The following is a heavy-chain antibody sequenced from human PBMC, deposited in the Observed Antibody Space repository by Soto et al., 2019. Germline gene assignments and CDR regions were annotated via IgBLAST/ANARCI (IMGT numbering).Heavy chain of an antibody. CDR2: IKQDGSEK. Sequence: EVQLVESGGGLVQPGGSLRLSCAASGFTFSSYWMSWVRQAPGKGLEWVANIKQDGSEKYYVDSVKGRFTISRDNARNSLYLQMNSLRAEDTAVYYCASHPYSSSWYSWGQGTLVTVSS. V-gene: IGHV3-7*02. CDR3: ASHPYSSSWYS. J-gene: IGHJ4*02. D-gene: IGHD6-13*01. CDR1: GFTFSSYW.